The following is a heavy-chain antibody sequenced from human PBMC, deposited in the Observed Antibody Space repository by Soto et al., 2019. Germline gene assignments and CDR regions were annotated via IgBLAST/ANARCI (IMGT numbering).Heavy chain of an antibody. Sequence: SVKVSCKASGGTFSSYTISWVRQAPGQGLEWMGRIIPILGIANYAQKFQGRVTITADKSTSTAYMELSSLRSEDTAVYYCAREALGLGDFWSGYQFDPWGQGTLVTVSS. V-gene: IGHV1-69*04. D-gene: IGHD3-3*01. CDR3: AREALGLGDFWSGYQFDP. J-gene: IGHJ5*02. CDR2: IIPILGIA. CDR1: GGTFSSYT.